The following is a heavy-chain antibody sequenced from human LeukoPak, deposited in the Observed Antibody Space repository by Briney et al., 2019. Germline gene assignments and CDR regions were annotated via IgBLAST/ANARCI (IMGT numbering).Heavy chain of an antibody. CDR1: GYTFTSYG. V-gene: IGHV1-18*01. Sequence: ASVKVSCKASGYTFTSYGISWVRQPPGQGLEWMGWISAYNGNTNYAQKLQGRVTMTTDTSTSTAYMELRSLRSDDTAVYYCARDEPNYYDSSGRAPYYYYGMDVWGQGTTVTVSS. CDR3: ARDEPNYYDSSGRAPYYYYGMDV. J-gene: IGHJ6*02. CDR2: ISAYNGNT. D-gene: IGHD3-22*01.